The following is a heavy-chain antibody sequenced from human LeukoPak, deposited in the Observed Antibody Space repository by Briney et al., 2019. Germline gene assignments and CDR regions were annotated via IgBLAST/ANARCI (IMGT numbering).Heavy chain of an antibody. V-gene: IGHV1-69*13. CDR3: ARGDSSRWSSPVSTTHFYSTMDV. J-gene: IGHJ6*02. CDR1: GYTFTGYY. D-gene: IGHD6-13*01. Sequence: VASVKVSCKASGYTFTGYYIHWVRQAPGQGLEWMGGIIPIFGTANFAQKFQGRVTITADESTSTAYMELSSLRSEDTAVYYCARGDSSRWSSPVSTTHFYSTMDVWGQGTTVTVSS. CDR2: IIPIFGTA.